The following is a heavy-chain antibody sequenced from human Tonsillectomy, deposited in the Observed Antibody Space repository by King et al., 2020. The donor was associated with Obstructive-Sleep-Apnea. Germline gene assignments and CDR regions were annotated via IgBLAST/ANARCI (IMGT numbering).Heavy chain of an antibody. J-gene: IGHJ6*02. CDR1: GFTFSSDA. Sequence: VQLVESGGGLVQPGGSLRLSCAVSGFTFSSDAMNWVRQAPGKGLEWVSGISGRGGSTYYADSVKGRFTISRDKSKNTLYLQMNSLRAEDTAVYYSACSNCVYHYGMDVWGQGTTVTVSS. V-gene: IGHV3-23*04. CDR2: ISGRGGST. CDR3: ACSNCVYHYGMDV. D-gene: IGHD2-21*01.